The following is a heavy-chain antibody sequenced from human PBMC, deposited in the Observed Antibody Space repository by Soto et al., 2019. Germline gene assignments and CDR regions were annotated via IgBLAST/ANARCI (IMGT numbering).Heavy chain of an antibody. D-gene: IGHD6-19*01. CDR2: IYYSGST. Sequence: QVQLQESGPGLVKPSETLSLTCTVSGGSISSYYWSWIRQPPGKGLEWIGYIYYSGSTNYNPSLKSRVTISVDTSKNQFSLKLSSVTAADTAVYYCARDRGYSSGWYRIGWFDPWGQGTLVTVSS. CDR1: GGSISSYY. V-gene: IGHV4-59*01. CDR3: ARDRGYSSGWYRIGWFDP. J-gene: IGHJ5*02.